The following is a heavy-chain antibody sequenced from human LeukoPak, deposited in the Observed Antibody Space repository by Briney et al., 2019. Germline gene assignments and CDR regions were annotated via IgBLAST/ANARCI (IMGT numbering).Heavy chain of an antibody. CDR3: ARDWPRLRWSLDY. Sequence: SETLSLTCTVSGGSISSNTYYWGWIRQPPGKGLEWIGSMSYSWSIYYNLSPKSRVTMSVDMSKNQFSLKLSSVTAADTAVYYCARDWPRLRWSLDYWGQGTLVTVSS. V-gene: IGHV4-39*07. CDR1: GGSISSNTYY. J-gene: IGHJ4*02. CDR2: MSYSWSI. D-gene: IGHD4-23*01.